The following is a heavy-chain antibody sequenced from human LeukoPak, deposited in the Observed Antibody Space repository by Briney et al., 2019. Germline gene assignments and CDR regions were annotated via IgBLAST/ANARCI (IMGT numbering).Heavy chain of an antibody. CDR3: ARGGLGIRFDY. Sequence: GGSLRLSCAASGFTFSSYGMHWVRQAPGKGLEWVAVIWYDGSNKYYADSVKGRFTISRDNSKNTLYLQMNSLRAEDTAVYYCARGGLGIRFDYWGQGTLVTVSS. CDR2: IWYDGSNK. J-gene: IGHJ4*02. V-gene: IGHV3-33*01. D-gene: IGHD7-27*01. CDR1: GFTFSSYG.